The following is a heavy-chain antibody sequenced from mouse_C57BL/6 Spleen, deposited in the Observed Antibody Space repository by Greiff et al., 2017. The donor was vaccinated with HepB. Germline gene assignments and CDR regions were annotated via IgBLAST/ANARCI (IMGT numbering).Heavy chain of an antibody. CDR1: GYSITSGYY. CDR3: ARDQNYYGSSYFAWFAY. Sequence: EVKLQESGPGLVKPSQSLSLTCSVTGYSITSGYYWNWIRQFPGNKLEWMGYISYDGSNNYNPSLKNRISITRDTSKNQFFLKLNSVTTEDTATYYCARDQNYYGSSYFAWFAYWGQGTLVTVSA. D-gene: IGHD1-1*01. V-gene: IGHV3-6*01. CDR2: ISYDGSN. J-gene: IGHJ3*01.